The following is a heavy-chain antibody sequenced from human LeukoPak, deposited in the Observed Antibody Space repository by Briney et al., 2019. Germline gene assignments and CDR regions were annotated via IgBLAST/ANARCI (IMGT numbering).Heavy chain of an antibody. CDR2: INHSGST. J-gene: IGHJ4*02. D-gene: IGHD3-9*01. V-gene: IGHV4-34*01. CDR1: GGSLSGYY. Sequence: SETLSLTCAVYGGSLSGYYWSWIRQPPGKGLEWIGEINHSGSTNYNPSLKSRVTISVDTSKNQFSLKLSSVTAADTAVYYCARGTDILVDWGQGTLVTVSS. CDR3: ARGTDILVD.